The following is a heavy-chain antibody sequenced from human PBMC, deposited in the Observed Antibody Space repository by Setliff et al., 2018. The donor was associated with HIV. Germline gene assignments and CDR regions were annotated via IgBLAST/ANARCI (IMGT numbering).Heavy chain of an antibody. Sequence: GGSLPLSCAASGFTFSRYWMHWVRHAPGKGLVWVSRIKNDGSSTTYADSAKGRFIISRDNAKNTVYLQMNSLRAEYTAVYYCTRGVSEYCSGGNCPYYYYMDVWGKGTTVTVS. D-gene: IGHD2-15*01. V-gene: IGHV3-74*01. CDR1: GFTFSRYW. CDR2: IKNDGSST. J-gene: IGHJ6*03. CDR3: TRGVSEYCSGGNCPYYYYMDV.